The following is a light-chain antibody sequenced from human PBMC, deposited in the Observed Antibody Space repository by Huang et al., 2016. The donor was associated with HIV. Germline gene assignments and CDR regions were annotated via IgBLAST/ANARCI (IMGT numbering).Light chain of an antibody. V-gene: IGKV3-11*01. CDR1: QSVSSY. CDR2: DAS. Sequence: DIVLTQSPATLSLSPGERATLSSRASQSVSSYLAWYQHKPGQAPRLLIYDASNRATDIPARLSGSGSGTDFTLSISSLEPEDFAVYYCQQRSNWPLTFGGGTKVEVK. CDR3: QQRSNWPLT. J-gene: IGKJ4*01.